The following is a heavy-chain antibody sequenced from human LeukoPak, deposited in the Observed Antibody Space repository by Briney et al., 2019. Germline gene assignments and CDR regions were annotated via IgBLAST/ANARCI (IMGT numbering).Heavy chain of an antibody. CDR1: GGSISGYY. J-gene: IGHJ4*02. D-gene: IGHD3-3*01. CDR3: ARSPDYDFWSGYYSYYFDY. Sequence: SETLSLTCSVSGGSISGYYWGWIRQPPGKGLEWIGSIYHSGSTYYNPSLKSRVSISVDTSKNQFSLKLTSVTAADTAVYYCARSPDYDFWSGYYSYYFDYWGQGTLVTVSS. V-gene: IGHV4-38-2*02. CDR2: IYHSGST.